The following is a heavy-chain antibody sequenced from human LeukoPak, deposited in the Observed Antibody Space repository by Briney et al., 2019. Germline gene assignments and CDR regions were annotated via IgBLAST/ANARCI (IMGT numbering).Heavy chain of an antibody. CDR3: ARAPSLFFYNSSGYYNGYFDL. CDR1: GFTFSSYG. V-gene: IGHV3-33*01. Sequence: GGSLRLSCAASGFTFSSYGMHWVRQAPGKGLEWVAIIWFDGSNNYYVDSVKGRFTISRDNSENTLYLQMNSLRADDMAVYHCARAPSLFFYNSSGYYNGYFDLWGRGTLVTVSS. CDR2: IWFDGSNN. D-gene: IGHD3-22*01. J-gene: IGHJ2*01.